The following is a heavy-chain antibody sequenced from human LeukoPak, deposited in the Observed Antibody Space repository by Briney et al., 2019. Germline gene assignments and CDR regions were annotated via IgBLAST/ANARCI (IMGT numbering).Heavy chain of an antibody. CDR2: IYYSGST. J-gene: IGHJ5*02. V-gene: IGHV4-59*01. D-gene: IGHD3-10*01. CDR3: ARAPPFYGSGWFDP. CDR1: GVSISSYY. Sequence: SETLSLTCTVSGVSISSYYWSWLRQPPGKGLEGIGYIYYSGSTNYNPSLKSRVTISVDTSKNQFSLKLSSVTAADTAVYYCARAPPFYGSGWFDPWGQGTLVTVSS.